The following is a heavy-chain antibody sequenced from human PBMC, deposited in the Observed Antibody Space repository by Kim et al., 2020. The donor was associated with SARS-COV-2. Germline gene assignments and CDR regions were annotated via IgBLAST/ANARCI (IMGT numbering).Heavy chain of an antibody. CDR3: ARTHDGIAVAGTAGAFDI. J-gene: IGHJ3*02. CDR1: GGSISSSSYY. V-gene: IGHV4-39*01. CDR2: IYYSGST. Sequence: SETLSLTCTVSGGSISSSSYYWGWIRQPPGKGLDWLGSIYYSGSTYYNPSLKSRVTISVDTAKNQFSLKLSSVTAADTAVYYCARTHDGIAVAGTAGAFDIWGQGTMVTVSS. D-gene: IGHD6-19*01.